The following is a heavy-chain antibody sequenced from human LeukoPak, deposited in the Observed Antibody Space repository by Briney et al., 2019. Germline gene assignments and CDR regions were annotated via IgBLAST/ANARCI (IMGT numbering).Heavy chain of an antibody. CDR3: ARHIAPGYSSGWYIDY. Sequence: GESLKISCKGSGYSFTNYWIGWVRQMPGKGLEWMGIIYPGDSDTRYSTSFQGQVTISADKSISTAYLQWSSLKASETAMYYCARHIAPGYSSGWYIDYWGQGTLVTVSS. V-gene: IGHV5-51*01. D-gene: IGHD6-19*01. J-gene: IGHJ4*02. CDR2: IYPGDSDT. CDR1: GYSFTNYW.